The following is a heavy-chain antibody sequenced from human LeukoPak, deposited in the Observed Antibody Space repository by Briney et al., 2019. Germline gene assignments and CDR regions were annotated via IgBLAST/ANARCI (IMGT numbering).Heavy chain of an antibody. D-gene: IGHD4-17*01. CDR1: GYTFTSYG. CDR2: ISAYKGNT. V-gene: IGHV1-18*01. J-gene: IGHJ5*02. CDR3: ARTTVTTGGGWFDP. Sequence: ASVKVSCKASGYTFTSYGISGVRQAPGQGLEGMGWISAYKGNTNNAQKPQGRVTMTTDTSTSTAYMELRSLRSDDTAVYYCARTTVTTGGGWFDPWGQGTLVTVSS.